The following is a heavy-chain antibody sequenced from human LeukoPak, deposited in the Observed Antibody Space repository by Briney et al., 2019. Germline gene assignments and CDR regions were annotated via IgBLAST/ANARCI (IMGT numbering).Heavy chain of an antibody. V-gene: IGHV3-23*01. CDR1: GFTFSSYA. CDR3: ARGRIRPLDY. CDR2: ISGSGGST. D-gene: IGHD1-1*01. J-gene: IGHJ4*02. Sequence: GSLRLSCAASGFTFSSYAMSWVRQAPGKGLEWVSAISGSGGSTYYADSVKGRFTISRDDSKNTLYLQMNSLRAEDTAVYYCARGRIRPLDYWGQGTLVTVSS.